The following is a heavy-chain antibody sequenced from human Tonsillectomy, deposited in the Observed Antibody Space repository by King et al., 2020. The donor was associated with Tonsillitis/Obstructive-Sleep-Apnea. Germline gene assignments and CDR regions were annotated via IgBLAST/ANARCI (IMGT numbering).Heavy chain of an antibody. CDR3: TRGYSGLSIYAFDI. CDR1: GFTFIDHY. D-gene: IGHD6-6*01. Sequence: VQLVESGGGLVQPGGSLRLSGAASGFTFIDHYIDWVRQAPGKGLEWVGRSGNKASSHTTEYAASVKGRFTISRDDSNNSLYLQINSLKTEDTAVYYCTRGYSGLSIYAFDIWGQGTMVTVSS. CDR2: SGNKASSHTT. V-gene: IGHV3-72*01. J-gene: IGHJ3*02.